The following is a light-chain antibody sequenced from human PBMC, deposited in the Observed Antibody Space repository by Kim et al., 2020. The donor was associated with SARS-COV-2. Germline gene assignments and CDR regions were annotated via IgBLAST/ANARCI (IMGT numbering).Light chain of an antibody. V-gene: IGLV2-11*01. CDR1: SGDVGGYNY. CDR3: CSYAGSYTLV. Sequence: GQSFTISCTGTSGDVGGYNYVSCYQQHPGKAPRLMIYDVTKRPSGVPDRFSGSKSGNAASLTISGLQAEDEADYYCCSYAGSYTLVFGTGTKVTVL. J-gene: IGLJ1*01. CDR2: DVT.